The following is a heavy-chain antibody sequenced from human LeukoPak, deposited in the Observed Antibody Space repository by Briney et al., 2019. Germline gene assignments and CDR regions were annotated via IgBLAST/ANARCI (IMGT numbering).Heavy chain of an antibody. CDR3: ASGPPPTALYNWFDP. CDR1: GHTSTTYA. Sequence: ASVKVSCKASGHTSTTYAIHWVRQAPGQGLEWMGWINAGNGNIKYSQKLQGRVTITGDTSASTAYMELSSLRSEDTAVYYCASGPPPTALYNWFDPWGQGTLVTVSS. V-gene: IGHV1-3*01. J-gene: IGHJ5*02. D-gene: IGHD2-21*02. CDR2: INAGNGNI.